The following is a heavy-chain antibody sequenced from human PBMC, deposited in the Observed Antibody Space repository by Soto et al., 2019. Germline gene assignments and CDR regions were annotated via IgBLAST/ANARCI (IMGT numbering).Heavy chain of an antibody. CDR1: GGAISSGGYH. CDR3: ARATFIRKGYYDATDYYYFDY. Sequence: SETLSLTCNVSGGAISSGGYHWSWIRQYPGKGLEWIGHTFHSGSTNYNPSLQSRLTISVDTSKNQFSLHLISVTAADTAVYFCARATFIRKGYYDATDYYYFDYWGQGTLVTVSS. J-gene: IGHJ4*02. V-gene: IGHV4-31*03. D-gene: IGHD3-22*01. CDR2: TFHSGST.